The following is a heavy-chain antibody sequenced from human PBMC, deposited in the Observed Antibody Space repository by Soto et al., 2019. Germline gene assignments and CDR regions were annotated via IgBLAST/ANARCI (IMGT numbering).Heavy chain of an antibody. CDR3: TTDRNYDILTGYYLFDY. CDR1: GFTFSNAW. D-gene: IGHD3-9*01. J-gene: IGHJ4*02. Sequence: GGSLRLSCAASGFTFSNAWMSWVRQAPGKGLEWVGRIKSKTDGGTTDYAAPVKGRFTISRDDSKNTLYLQMNSLKTEDTAVYYCTTDRNYDILTGYYLFDYWGQGTLVTLSS. CDR2: IKSKTDGGTT. V-gene: IGHV3-15*01.